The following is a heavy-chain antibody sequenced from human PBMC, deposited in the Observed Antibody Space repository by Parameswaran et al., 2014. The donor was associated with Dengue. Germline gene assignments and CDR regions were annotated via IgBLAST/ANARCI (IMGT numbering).Heavy chain of an antibody. D-gene: IGHD2-8*01. CDR2: IYYSGST. Sequence: RWIRQPPGKGLEWIGYIYYSGSTYYNPSLKSRVTISVDTSKNQFSLKLSSVTAADTAVYYCARGVWDVLMVYGPENYYFDYWGQGTLVTVSS. CDR3: ARGVWDVLMVYGPENYYFDY. J-gene: IGHJ4*02. V-gene: IGHV4-30-4*01.